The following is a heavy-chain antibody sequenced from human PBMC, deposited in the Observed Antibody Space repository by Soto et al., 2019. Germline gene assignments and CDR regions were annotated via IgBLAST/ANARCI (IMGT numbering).Heavy chain of an antibody. J-gene: IGHJ4*02. CDR2: IGTAGDA. CDR1: GFTFSSYD. D-gene: IGHD3-10*01. V-gene: IGHV3-13*04. CDR3: ARAFITGVLDY. Sequence: EVQLVESGGGLVQPGGSLRLSCAASGFTFSSYDMHWVRQVTGKGLEWVSAIGTAGDAYYPNSVKGRFTISRENAKNSLNLQMNSLRAGDTAVYSCARAFITGVLDYWGQGTLVTVSS.